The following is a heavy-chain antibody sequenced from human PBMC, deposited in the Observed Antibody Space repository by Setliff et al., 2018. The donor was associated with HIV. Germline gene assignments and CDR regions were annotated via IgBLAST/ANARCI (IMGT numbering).Heavy chain of an antibody. CDR3: ATVFYYNSESYSLDY. Sequence: SVKVSCKASGYTFTNYGISWVRQAPGQGLEWVGGIIPLFGTTNYAQKFQGRVTITADESTNTAHMELNSLRSIDTAMYYCATVFYYNSESYSLDYWGQGMLVTVSS. V-gene: IGHV1-69*13. CDR1: GYTFTNYG. CDR2: IIPLFGTT. J-gene: IGHJ4*02. D-gene: IGHD3-10*01.